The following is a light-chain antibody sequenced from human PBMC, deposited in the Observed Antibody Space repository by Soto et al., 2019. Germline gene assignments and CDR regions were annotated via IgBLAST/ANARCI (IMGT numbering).Light chain of an antibody. CDR3: CSYADSDTFV. CDR1: SSDIGSYNL. V-gene: IGLV2-23*01. Sequence: QSALTQPASVSGSPGQSITISYTGTSSDIGSYNLVSWYQQHPGKAPKLMIYEGSKRPSGVSNRFSGSKSGNTASLTISGLQAEDEADYYCCSYADSDTFVFGTGTKLTVL. CDR2: EGS. J-gene: IGLJ1*01.